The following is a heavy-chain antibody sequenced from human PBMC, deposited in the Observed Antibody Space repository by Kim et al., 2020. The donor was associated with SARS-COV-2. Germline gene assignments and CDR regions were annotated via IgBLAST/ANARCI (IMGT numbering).Heavy chain of an antibody. Sequence: GESLKISCKGSGYSFTSYWIGWVRQMPGKGLEWMGIIYPGDSDTRYSPSFQGQVTISADKPISTAYLQWSSLKASDTAMYYCASQSIAAPFFYYMDVWGKGTTVTVSS. V-gene: IGHV5-51*01. CDR3: ASQSIAAPFFYYMDV. J-gene: IGHJ6*03. CDR2: IYPGDSDT. CDR1: GYSFTSYW. D-gene: IGHD6-6*01.